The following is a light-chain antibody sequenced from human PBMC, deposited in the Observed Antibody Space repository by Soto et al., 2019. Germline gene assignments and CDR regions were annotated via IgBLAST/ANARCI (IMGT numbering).Light chain of an antibody. CDR2: RAS. CDR1: HSVSSSY. CDR3: QQYGSTPPYT. J-gene: IGKJ2*01. V-gene: IGKV3-20*01. Sequence: EIVLTQSPGTLRLSPGERATLSCRASHSVSSSYLTWYQQRPGQAPRLLIYRASRMATGIPDRFSASGSGTDFTLTISRLEPEDSAVYVCQQYGSTPPYTFGQGTMLE.